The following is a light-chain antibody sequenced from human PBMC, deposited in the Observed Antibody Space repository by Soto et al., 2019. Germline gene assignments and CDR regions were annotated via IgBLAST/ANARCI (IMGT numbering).Light chain of an antibody. CDR1: QTISSW. CDR2: KTS. J-gene: IGKJ1*01. Sequence: DIQLTQSPSTLSASVGDRVTITCRASQTISSWLAWYQQKPGKAPNLLIYKTSNLESGVPSRFSGSGSGTEFTLTISSLQPDEFATYFCQYYNDYCWTCGQGTKVEIK. V-gene: IGKV1-5*03. CDR3: QYYNDYCWT.